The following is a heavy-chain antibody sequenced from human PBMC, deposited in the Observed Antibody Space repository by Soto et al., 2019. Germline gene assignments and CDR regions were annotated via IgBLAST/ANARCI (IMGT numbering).Heavy chain of an antibody. J-gene: IGHJ3*01. CDR3: AYSTGWYRHDV. Sequence: QVQLQESGPGLVKPSGTLSLTCAVSGDSISNSRRWTWVRQPPGKGLEWIGDIFLSGDTNYNPSLKGRVFISVDKSQNQLSLKGSSVTAADTAVYYCAYSTGWYRHDVWGQGTLVTVSS. D-gene: IGHD6-19*01. CDR1: GDSISNSRR. CDR2: IFLSGDT. V-gene: IGHV4-4*02.